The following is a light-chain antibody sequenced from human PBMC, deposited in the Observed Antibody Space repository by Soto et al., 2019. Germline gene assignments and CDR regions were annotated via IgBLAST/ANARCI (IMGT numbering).Light chain of an antibody. CDR3: SSYTNPNTLV. J-gene: IGLJ2*01. CDR2: DVT. Sequence: QSALTQPASVSGSPGQSITISCTGTTSDVGGYNHVSWYQQHPGKAPKLMIYDVTYRPSGVSNRFSGSKSGNTASLTISGLQAEDEADYYCSSYTNPNTLVFGGGTKLTVL. V-gene: IGLV2-14*01. CDR1: TSDVGGYNH.